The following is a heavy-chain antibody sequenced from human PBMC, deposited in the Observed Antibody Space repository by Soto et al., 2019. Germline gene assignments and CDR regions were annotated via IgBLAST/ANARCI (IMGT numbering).Heavy chain of an antibody. J-gene: IGHJ4*02. CDR2: ISAYNGDT. V-gene: IGHV1-18*04. CDR1: GYTFTNYG. Sequence: QVQLVQSGGEVKKPGASVKVSCKTSGYTFTNYGITWVRQAPGQGLKWMGWISAYNGDTNYAQKFQGRVIITTDTSTTTADMELRSLRSDDAAVYYCASGPAGGLRGGVSYWGQGTVVTVSS. CDR3: ASGPAGGLRGGVSY. D-gene: IGHD2-15*01.